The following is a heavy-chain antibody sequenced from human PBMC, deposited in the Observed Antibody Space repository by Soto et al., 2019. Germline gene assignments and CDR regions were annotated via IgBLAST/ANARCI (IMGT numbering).Heavy chain of an antibody. V-gene: IGHV6-1*01. CDR3: AREWVTMVRGVIYSYYGMDV. Sequence: SQTLSLTCAISGDSVSSNSGAWIWIRQSPSRGLEWLGRTCYRSKWYNDYAISVKSRITINPDTSKNQFSLQLNSVTPEDTAVYYCAREWVTMVRGVIYSYYGMDVWGQGTRVTVSS. D-gene: IGHD3-10*01. CDR1: GDSVSSNSGA. CDR2: TCYRSKWYN. J-gene: IGHJ6*02.